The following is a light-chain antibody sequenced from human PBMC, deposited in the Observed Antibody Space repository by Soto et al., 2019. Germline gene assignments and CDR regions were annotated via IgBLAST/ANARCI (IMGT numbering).Light chain of an antibody. CDR2: SAS. J-gene: IGKJ5*01. CDR1: QDIGNW. Sequence: DIQMTQSPPSMAASVGDRVTITCRASQDIGNWMTWYQQKPGKAPKLLIYSASTLVRGVPSRFSGSGSGTEFTLTISGLQPEDSLTYYCQQAKSFPITFGQGTRLEI. CDR3: QQAKSFPIT. V-gene: IGKV1-12*01.